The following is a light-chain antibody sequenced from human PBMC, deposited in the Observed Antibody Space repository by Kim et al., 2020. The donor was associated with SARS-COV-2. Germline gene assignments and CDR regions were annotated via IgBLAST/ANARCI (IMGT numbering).Light chain of an antibody. CDR2: YDS. CDR3: QVWDGTSDHVV. Sequence: APGKTARITCGGNNLGIKRVHWYQQKPGQAPVLVIYYDSDRPSGIPERFSGSNSGNTATLTISRVEAGDEADYYCQVWDGTSDHVVFGGGTKLTVL. V-gene: IGLV3-21*04. CDR1: NLGIKR. J-gene: IGLJ2*01.